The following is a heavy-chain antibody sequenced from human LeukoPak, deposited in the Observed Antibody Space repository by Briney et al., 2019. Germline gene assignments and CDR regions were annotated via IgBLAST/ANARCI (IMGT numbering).Heavy chain of an antibody. Sequence: GGSLRLSCAASGFSFSSYDMSWVRQSPEKGLEWVSGINGRGDNTYYADSVKGRFTISRDNSKNTLYLQMNSLRAEDTAVYYCARGGWNYVFNYWGQGTLVTVSS. D-gene: IGHD1-7*01. J-gene: IGHJ4*02. CDR3: ARGGWNYVFNY. CDR1: GFSFSSYD. CDR2: INGRGDNT. V-gene: IGHV3-23*01.